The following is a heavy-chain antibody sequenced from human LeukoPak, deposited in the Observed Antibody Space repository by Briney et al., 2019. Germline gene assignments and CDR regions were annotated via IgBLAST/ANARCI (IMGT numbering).Heavy chain of an antibody. Sequence: ASVKVSCKASGYTFTSYAMHWVRQAPGQRLEWMGWINAGNGNTKYSQKFQGRVTITRDTSASTAYMELSSLRSEDTAVYYCARELPSITMVRGVKYYYYGTDVWGQGTTVTVSS. CDR1: GYTFTSYA. J-gene: IGHJ6*02. V-gene: IGHV1-3*01. D-gene: IGHD3-10*01. CDR3: ARELPSITMVRGVKYYYYGTDV. CDR2: INAGNGNT.